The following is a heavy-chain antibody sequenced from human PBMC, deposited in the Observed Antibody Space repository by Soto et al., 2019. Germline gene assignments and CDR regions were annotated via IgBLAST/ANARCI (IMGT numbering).Heavy chain of an antibody. Sequence: PGGSLRLSCAASGFTFTNCGIHWVRLAPGKGLEWVAVISYDGSNKSYADSVKGRFTISRDTSKNTLYLQMNSLRAEDTAVYYCARGLFGSSPAYWGQGTLVTVSS. D-gene: IGHD2-15*01. J-gene: IGHJ1*01. V-gene: IGHV3-30*03. CDR1: GFTFTNCG. CDR2: ISYDGSNK. CDR3: ARGLFGSSPAY.